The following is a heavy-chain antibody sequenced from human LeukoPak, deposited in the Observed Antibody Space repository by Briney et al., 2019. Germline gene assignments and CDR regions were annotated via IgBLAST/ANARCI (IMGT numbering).Heavy chain of an antibody. CDR1: GYTFTGYY. J-gene: IGHJ4*02. CDR2: INPNSGAT. CDR3: ARARLRGIAVAGGDY. D-gene: IGHD6-19*01. V-gene: IGHV1-2*02. Sequence: ASVKVSCKASGYTFTGYYMHWVRQAPGQGLEWMGWINPNSGATNYAQKFQGRVTMTRDTSISTAYMELGRLRSDDTAVYYCARARLRGIAVAGGDYWGQGALVTVSS.